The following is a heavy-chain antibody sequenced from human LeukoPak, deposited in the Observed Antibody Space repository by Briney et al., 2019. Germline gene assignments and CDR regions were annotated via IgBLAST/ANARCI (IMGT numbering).Heavy chain of an antibody. D-gene: IGHD4/OR15-4a*01. J-gene: IGHJ4*02. CDR1: GFTFSDHW. Sequence: PGGSLRLSCEASGFTFSDHWMNWVRRAPGKGLEWVASINRDETPRYNVDSVKGRFTISRDNAKNSLYLQLNSLRADDTSVYYCARGPSHGAYVDFLDYWGQGTLVTVSS. CDR3: ARGPSHGAYVDFLDY. CDR2: INRDETPR. V-gene: IGHV3-7*01.